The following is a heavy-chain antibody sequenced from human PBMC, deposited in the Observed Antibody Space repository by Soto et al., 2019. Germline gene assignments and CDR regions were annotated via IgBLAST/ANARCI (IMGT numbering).Heavy chain of an antibody. CDR1: GFDFTTTW. D-gene: IGHD5-12*01. J-gene: IGHJ4*02. CDR2: IKSKNDGGTL. V-gene: IGHV3-15*07. CDR3: STSGYGGFDY. Sequence: GGSLRLSCAASGFDFTTTWMNWVRLAPGKGLEWVARIKSKNDGGTLDYASPVKGRFTISRDDSKKTSYLQMNSLKTEDTAIYYCSTSGYGGFDYCGQGVLITVSS.